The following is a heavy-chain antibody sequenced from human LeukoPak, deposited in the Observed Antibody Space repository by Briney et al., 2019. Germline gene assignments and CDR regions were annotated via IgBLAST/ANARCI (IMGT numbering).Heavy chain of an antibody. Sequence: GGSLRLSCAASGFTFSSYGMHWVRQAPGKGLEWVAVISYDGGNKCYADSVKGRFTISRDNSKNTLYLQMNSLRAEDTAVYYCAKMNYYDSSGPTGGWFDPWGQGTLVTVSS. CDR2: ISYDGGNK. J-gene: IGHJ5*02. V-gene: IGHV3-30*18. D-gene: IGHD3-22*01. CDR3: AKMNYYDSSGPTGGWFDP. CDR1: GFTFSSYG.